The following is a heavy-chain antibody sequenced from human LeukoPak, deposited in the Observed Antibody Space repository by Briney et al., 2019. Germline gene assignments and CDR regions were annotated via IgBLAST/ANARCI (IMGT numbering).Heavy chain of an antibody. CDR2: ISGSGGST. J-gene: IGHJ5*02. D-gene: IGHD2-21*02. V-gene: IGHV3-23*01. Sequence: PGGSLRLSCAASGFTFSSYAMSWVRQAPGKGLEWVSAISGSGGSTYYADSVKDRFTISRDNSKNTLYLQMNSLRAEDTAVYYCAKQWSGGDYNDWRTYNWFDPWGQGTLVTVSS. CDR1: GFTFSSYA. CDR3: AKQWSGGDYNDWRTYNWFDP.